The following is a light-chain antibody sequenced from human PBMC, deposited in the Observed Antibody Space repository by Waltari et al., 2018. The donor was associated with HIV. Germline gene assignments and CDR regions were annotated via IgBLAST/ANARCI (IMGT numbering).Light chain of an antibody. CDR2: AAS. CDR1: QGIGKD. CDR3: LHDYILPYT. V-gene: IGKV1-6*02. Sequence: ALQMTQPPSSLSVSIGDRLTITCRASQGIGKDLSWYQQKPGKAPNLLIYAASILQSGISSRFSGAGSATDFTLTISKLQPEDFATYFCLHDYILPYTFGPGTKLEI. J-gene: IGKJ2*01.